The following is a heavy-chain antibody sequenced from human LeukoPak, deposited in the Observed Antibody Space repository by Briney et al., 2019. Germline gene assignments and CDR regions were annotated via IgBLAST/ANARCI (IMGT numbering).Heavy chain of an antibody. Sequence: GGSLRLSCAASGFTFSRHWMTWVRQAPGKGLEWVANIKHDGSEKNYVDSVKGRFTISRDNAKNSLYLQMNSLRAEDTAVYYCAKESGYSSGWYPPGGYYFDYWGQGTLVTVSS. D-gene: IGHD6-19*01. V-gene: IGHV3-7*03. CDR1: GFTFSRHW. CDR3: AKESGYSSGWYPPGGYYFDY. J-gene: IGHJ4*02. CDR2: IKHDGSEK.